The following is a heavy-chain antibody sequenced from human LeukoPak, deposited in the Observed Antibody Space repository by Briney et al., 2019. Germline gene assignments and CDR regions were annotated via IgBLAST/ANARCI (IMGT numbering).Heavy chain of an antibody. CDR3: ARVQYGSGDYYYYMDV. Sequence: GGSLRLSCAASGFTFSSYEMNWVRQAPGKGLEWVSYISSSGSTIYYADSVKGRFTISRDNAKNSLYLQMNSLRAEDTAVYYCARVQYGSGDYYYYMDVWGKGTTVTISS. CDR1: GFTFSSYE. V-gene: IGHV3-48*03. D-gene: IGHD3-10*01. J-gene: IGHJ6*03. CDR2: ISSSGSTI.